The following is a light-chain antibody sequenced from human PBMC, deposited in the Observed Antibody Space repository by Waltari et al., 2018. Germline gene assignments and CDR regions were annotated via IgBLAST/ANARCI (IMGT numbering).Light chain of an antibody. CDR2: AAS. J-gene: IGKJ2*01. CDR3: QQTYSTPRT. CDR1: LSIGTY. V-gene: IGKV1-39*01. Sequence: DIQMTQSPSSLSASVGDRVTISCRASLSIGTYLNRFQQKAGEAPKLLISAASSLQPGVPSRFSGGGSGTDFTLIIASLQPDDLASYYCQQTYSTPRTFGQGTKLEI.